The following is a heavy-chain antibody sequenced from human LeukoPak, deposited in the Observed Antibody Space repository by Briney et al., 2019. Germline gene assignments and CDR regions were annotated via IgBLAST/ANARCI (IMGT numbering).Heavy chain of an antibody. D-gene: IGHD3-3*01. J-gene: IGHJ4*02. CDR1: GFTFSSYG. V-gene: IGHV3-30*02. CDR3: AKDHYDFWSGYYTSYYFDY. CDR2: IWYGGSNK. Sequence: GGSLRLSCAASGFTFSSYGMHWVRQAPGKGLEWVAVIWYGGSNKYYADSVKGRFTISRDNSKNTLYLQMNSLRAEDTAVYYCAKDHYDFWSGYYTSYYFDYWGQGTLVTVSS.